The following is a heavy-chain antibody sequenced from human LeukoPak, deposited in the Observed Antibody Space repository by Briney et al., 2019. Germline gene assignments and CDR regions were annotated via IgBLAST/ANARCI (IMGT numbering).Heavy chain of an antibody. J-gene: IGHJ4*02. CDR2: IIGSGRST. CDR3: ARVAYDFWSGGVDY. D-gene: IGHD3-3*01. CDR1: GFTFSDYY. Sequence: GGSLRLSCAASGFTFSDYYMSWIRQAPGKGLEWVSAIIGSGRSTYYADSVKGRFTISRDNAKNSLYLQMNSLRAEDTALYYCARVAYDFWSGGVDYWGQGTLVTVSS. V-gene: IGHV3-11*01.